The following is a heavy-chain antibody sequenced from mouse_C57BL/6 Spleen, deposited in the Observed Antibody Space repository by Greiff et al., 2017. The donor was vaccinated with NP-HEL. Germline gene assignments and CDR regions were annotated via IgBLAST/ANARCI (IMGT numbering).Heavy chain of an antibody. CDR2: ISDGGSYT. CDR3: ARDRKVDRLAWFAY. D-gene: IGHD1-1*02. V-gene: IGHV5-4*01. J-gene: IGHJ3*01. Sequence: DVMLVESGGGLVKPGGSLKLSCAASGFTFSSYAMSWVRQTPEKRLEWVATISDGGSYTYYPDNVKGRFTISRDNAKNNLYLQMSHLKSEDTALYYCARDRKVDRLAWFAYWGQGTLVTVSA. CDR1: GFTFSSYA.